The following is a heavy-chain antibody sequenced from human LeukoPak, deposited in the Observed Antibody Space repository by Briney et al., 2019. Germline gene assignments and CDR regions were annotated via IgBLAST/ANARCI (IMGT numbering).Heavy chain of an antibody. CDR1: GFIFSTYS. CDR2: IISDKTYI. D-gene: IGHD4-11*01. CDR3: ARAPGTIYSNYANPDY. J-gene: IGHJ4*02. Sequence: RGSLRLSCVASGFIFSTYSMNWVRQAPGEGMEWVSCIISDKTYIHYVLSVKGRFTISRDNTKNSFYLKMTSLRAEDTAVYYCARAPGTIYSNYANPDYWGQGTLVTVSS. V-gene: IGHV3-21*01.